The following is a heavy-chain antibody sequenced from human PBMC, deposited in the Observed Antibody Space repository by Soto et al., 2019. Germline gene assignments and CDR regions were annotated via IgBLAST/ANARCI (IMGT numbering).Heavy chain of an antibody. Sequence: ASVKVSCKASGGTFSSYTISWVRQAPGQGLEWMGRIIPILGIANYAQKFQGRVTITADKSTSTAYMELSSLRSEDTAVYYCASSDAYCGPGTEFDFWGRGTLVTVSS. D-gene: IGHD2-21*01. CDR3: ASSDAYCGPGTEFDF. J-gene: IGHJ4*02. CDR1: GGTFSSYT. CDR2: IIPILGIA. V-gene: IGHV1-69*02.